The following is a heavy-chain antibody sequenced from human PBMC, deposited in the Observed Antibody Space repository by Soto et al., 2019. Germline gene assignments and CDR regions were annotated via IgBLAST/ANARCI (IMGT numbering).Heavy chain of an antibody. J-gene: IGHJ6*02. V-gene: IGHV3-53*04. D-gene: IGHD3-22*01. Sequence: EVQLVESGGGLVQPGGSLRLSCAASGFTVSSNYMSWVRQAPGKGLEWVSVIYSDGSTYYADSVKGRFTIYRHNSKNTLYLQMNSLRAEDTAVYYCARDPYYDSSGYLASNGMDVWGQGTRVTVSS. CDR1: GFTVSSNY. CDR2: IYSDGST. CDR3: ARDPYYDSSGYLASNGMDV.